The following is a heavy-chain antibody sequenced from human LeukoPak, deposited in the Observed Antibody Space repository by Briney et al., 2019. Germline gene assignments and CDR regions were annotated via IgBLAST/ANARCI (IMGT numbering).Heavy chain of an antibody. V-gene: IGHV3-64*01. D-gene: IGHD6-6*01. J-gene: IGHJ4*02. Sequence: GGSLRLSCAASGFTFSSYAMHWVRQAPGKGLEYVSTISSNGGSTLYANSVKGRFSVSRDNSKNILYLQMGSLRTDDMAVYYCARGGLYSSSSLGDYWGQGTLATVSS. CDR1: GFTFSSYA. CDR2: ISSNGGST. CDR3: ARGGLYSSSSLGDY.